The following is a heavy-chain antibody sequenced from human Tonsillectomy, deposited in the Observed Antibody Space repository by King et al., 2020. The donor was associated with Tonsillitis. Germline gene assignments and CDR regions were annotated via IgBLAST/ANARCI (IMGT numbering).Heavy chain of an antibody. D-gene: IGHD5-12*01. Sequence: QLVQSGAEVKKPGASVKVSCKASGYTFTGYYMHWVRQAPGQGLGWMGWINPNSGGTNYAQKFQGRVTMTRDTSISTAYMELSRLRSDDTAVYYCARNWGGYDLDPFDYWGQGTLVTVSS. CDR1: GYTFTGYY. V-gene: IGHV1-2*02. CDR3: ARNWGGYDLDPFDY. CDR2: INPNSGGT. J-gene: IGHJ4*02.